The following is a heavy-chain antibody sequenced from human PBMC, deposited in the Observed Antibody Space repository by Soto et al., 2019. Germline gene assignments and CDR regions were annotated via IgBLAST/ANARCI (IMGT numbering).Heavy chain of an antibody. J-gene: IGHJ4*02. CDR1: GYTLTELS. V-gene: IGHV1-24*01. CDR2: FDPEDGET. Sequence: ASVKVSCKVSGYTLTELSMHWVRQAPGKGLEWMGGFDPEDGETIYAQKFQGRVTMTEDTSTDTAYMELSSLRSEDTAVSYCATARLGDYYFDYWGEGTLVTVSS. D-gene: IGHD2-21*02. CDR3: ATARLGDYYFDY.